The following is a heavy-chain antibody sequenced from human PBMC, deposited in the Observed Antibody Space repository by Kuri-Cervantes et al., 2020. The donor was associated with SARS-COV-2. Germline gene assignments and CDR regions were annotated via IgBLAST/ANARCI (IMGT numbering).Heavy chain of an antibody. CDR3: ARVLGYCSSTSCYPILGIGAFDI. CDR1: GFTFSSYS. J-gene: IGHJ3*02. D-gene: IGHD2-2*01. V-gene: IGHV3-48*01. CDR2: ISSSSSTI. Sequence: GGSLRLSCAASGFTFSSYSMNWFRQAPGKGLEWVSYISSSSSTIYYADSVKGRFTISRDNAKNSLYLQMNSLRAEDTAVYYCARVLGYCSSTSCYPILGIGAFDIWGQGTMVTVSS.